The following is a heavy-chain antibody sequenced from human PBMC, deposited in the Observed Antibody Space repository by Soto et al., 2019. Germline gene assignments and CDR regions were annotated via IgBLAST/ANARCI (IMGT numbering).Heavy chain of an antibody. D-gene: IGHD2-2*01. CDR2: INGGNGQT. Sequence: QVHLVQSGAEGKKPGASVMVSCKASGYTFTTYAIHWVRQAPGQRLEWMGWINGGNGQTKYSQQFQGRLTFTRDSSASTAYMDLRSLSSEDTAVYYCVGDNGYQVLWAWGPGTTVTVS. CDR3: VGDNGYQVLWA. J-gene: IGHJ6*02. V-gene: IGHV1-3*01. CDR1: GYTFTTYA.